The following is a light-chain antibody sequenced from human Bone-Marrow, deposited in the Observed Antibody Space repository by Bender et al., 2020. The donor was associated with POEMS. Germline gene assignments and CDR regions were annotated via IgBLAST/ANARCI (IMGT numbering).Light chain of an antibody. CDR3: AAWDDSLKGWV. CDR1: SSDVGGYNY. CDR2: EVS. Sequence: QSALTQPPSASGSPGQSVTISCTGTSSDVGGYNYVSWYQQHPGKAPKLMIYEVSKRPSGVPDRFSGSKSGTSAFLAVSGLQSQDEADYYCAAWDDSLKGWVFGGGTKLTVL. V-gene: IGLV2-8*01. J-gene: IGLJ3*02.